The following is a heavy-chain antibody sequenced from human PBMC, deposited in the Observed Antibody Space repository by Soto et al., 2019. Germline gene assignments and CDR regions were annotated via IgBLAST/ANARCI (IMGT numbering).Heavy chain of an antibody. D-gene: IGHD2-8*01. CDR2: ISSSGNT. CDR3: ARAPMVLTRSYFDS. J-gene: IGHJ4*02. Sequence: SETLSLTCTVSDGSISNFYWSWIRQPPGKGLEWIGYISSSGNTNYNPSLKSRVSIPVDTSKTQFSLNLTSVTAADTAVYYCARAPMVLTRSYFDSWGQGTPVTVSS. V-gene: IGHV4-59*01. CDR1: DGSISNFY.